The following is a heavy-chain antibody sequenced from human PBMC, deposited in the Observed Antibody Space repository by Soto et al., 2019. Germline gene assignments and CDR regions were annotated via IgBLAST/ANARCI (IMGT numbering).Heavy chain of an antibody. V-gene: IGHV3-74*01. J-gene: IGHJ4*02. CDR2: INSDGSST. CDR1: GFTFSSYW. D-gene: IGHD3-22*01. Sequence: PRGSLRLSCAASGFTFSSYWMHWVRQAPGKGLVWVSRINSDGSSTSYADSVKGRFTISRDNAKNTLYLQMNSLRAEDTAVYHCAANRYYYDRPQVVWGQGTLVTVSS. CDR3: AANRYYYDRPQVV.